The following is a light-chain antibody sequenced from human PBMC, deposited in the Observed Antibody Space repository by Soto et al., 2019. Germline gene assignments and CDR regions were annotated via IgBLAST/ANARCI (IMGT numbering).Light chain of an antibody. V-gene: IGKV1-6*01. J-gene: IGKJ4*01. CDR3: QQYNSYPLT. CDR2: AAS. CDR1: QGIRND. Sequence: AIQMTQSPSSLSASLRDRVTITCRASQGIRNDLGWYQQKPGKAPKLLIYAASSLQSGVPSRFSGSGSGTDFTLTISSLQPDDFATYYCQQYNSYPLTFGGGTKVEIK.